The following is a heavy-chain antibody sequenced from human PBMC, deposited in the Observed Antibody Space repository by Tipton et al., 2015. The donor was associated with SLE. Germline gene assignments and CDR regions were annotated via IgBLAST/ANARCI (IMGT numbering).Heavy chain of an antibody. V-gene: IGHV3-7*01. CDR2: INPDGREE. D-gene: IGHD2-15*01. Sequence: SLRLSCATSGFTFSYYAMSWVRQAPGKGLEWVANINPDGREEYYEDSVKGRFTISRDNAKNSLFLQMNSLRAEDTGIYYCTRDSRGGVSDYWGQGTLVTVSS. CDR3: TRDSRGGVSDY. CDR1: GFTFSYYA. J-gene: IGHJ4*02.